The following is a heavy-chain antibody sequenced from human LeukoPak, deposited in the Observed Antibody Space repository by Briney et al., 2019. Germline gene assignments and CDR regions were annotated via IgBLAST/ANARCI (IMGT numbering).Heavy chain of an antibody. J-gene: IGHJ4*02. Sequence: SETLSLTCTVSGGSISRSSYYWGWIRQPPGKGLEYIGNIYYSGSTDYNPSLKSRVTISVDMSKDQFSLKLSSVTAADTAVYYCARQAAQTYDYWGQGTLVAVSS. CDR2: IYYSGST. V-gene: IGHV4-39*01. CDR1: GGSISRSSYY. CDR3: ARQAAQTYDY.